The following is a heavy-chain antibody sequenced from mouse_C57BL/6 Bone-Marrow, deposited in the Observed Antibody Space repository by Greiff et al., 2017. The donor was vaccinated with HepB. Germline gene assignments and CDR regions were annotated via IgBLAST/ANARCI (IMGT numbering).Heavy chain of an antibody. D-gene: IGHD1-1*02. J-gene: IGHJ4*01. CDR1: GYTFTSYG. CDR2: IYPRSGNT. Sequence: VQLQQSGAELARPGASVKLSCKASGYTFTSYGISWVKQRTGQGLEWIGEIYPRSGNTYYNEKFKGKATLTADKSPSTAYMELRSLTSEDSAVYFCAREVGDCYAMDYWGQGTSVTVSS. V-gene: IGHV1-81*01. CDR3: AREVGDCYAMDY.